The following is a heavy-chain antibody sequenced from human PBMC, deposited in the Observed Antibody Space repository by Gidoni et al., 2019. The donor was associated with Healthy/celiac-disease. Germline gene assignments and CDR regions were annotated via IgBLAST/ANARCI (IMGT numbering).Heavy chain of an antibody. V-gene: IGHV1-58*01. CDR1: GFTFTSSA. Sequence: MQLVQSGPEVKKPGTSVKVSCKASGFTFTSSAVQWVRQARGQRLEWIGWIVVGSGNTNYAQKFQERVTITRDMSTSTAYMELSSLRSEDTAVYYCAAIGYCSSTSCSPYWYFDLWGRGTLVTGSS. CDR2: IVVGSGNT. CDR3: AAIGYCSSTSCSPYWYFDL. J-gene: IGHJ2*01. D-gene: IGHD2-2*01.